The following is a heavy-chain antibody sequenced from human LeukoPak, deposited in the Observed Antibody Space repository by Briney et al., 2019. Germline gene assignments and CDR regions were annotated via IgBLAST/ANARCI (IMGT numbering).Heavy chain of an antibody. CDR3: AKTSAGIRGGYFDY. Sequence: GGSLRLSCAASGFTFSSYAMSWVRQAPGKGLEWVSLINDSGGNTYYADSVKGRFTISRNNSKNTLFLQMSSLRAEDTAVYYCAKTSAGIRGGYFDYWGQGTLVTVSS. J-gene: IGHJ4*02. D-gene: IGHD3-10*01. CDR2: INDSGGNT. V-gene: IGHV3-23*01. CDR1: GFTFSSYA.